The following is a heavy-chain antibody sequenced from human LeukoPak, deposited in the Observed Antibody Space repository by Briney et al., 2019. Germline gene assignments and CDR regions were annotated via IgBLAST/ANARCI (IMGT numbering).Heavy chain of an antibody. Sequence: SETLSLTCTVSGGSISSYYWSWIRQPPGKGVEWSGYIYYSGSTNYNPSPTRRLPISVDTSKNQFSLKLSSVTAADTAVYYCARHTTVTAPFDYWGQGTLVTVSS. V-gene: IGHV4-59*08. CDR1: GGSISSYY. CDR2: IYYSGST. D-gene: IGHD4-17*01. J-gene: IGHJ4*02. CDR3: ARHTTVTAPFDY.